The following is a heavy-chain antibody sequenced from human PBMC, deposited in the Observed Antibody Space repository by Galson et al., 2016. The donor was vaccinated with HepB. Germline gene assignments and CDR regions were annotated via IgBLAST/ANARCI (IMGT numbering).Heavy chain of an antibody. D-gene: IGHD3/OR15-3a*01. V-gene: IGHV3-23*01. CDR3: ARGGLGNYYAYGMDV. CDR1: GLSFSPYA. Sequence: SLRLSCAASGLSFSPYAVSWARQAPGKGLEWVSAINGTGTITKYADSVKGRFTISRDNSKNTMYLQVNSLRAEETAVYYCARGGLGNYYAYGMDVWGHGTTVTVSS. CDR2: INGTGTIT. J-gene: IGHJ6*02.